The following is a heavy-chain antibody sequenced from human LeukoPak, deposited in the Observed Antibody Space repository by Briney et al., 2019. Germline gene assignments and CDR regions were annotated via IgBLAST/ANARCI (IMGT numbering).Heavy chain of an antibody. J-gene: IGHJ4*02. CDR1: GGSFSGYY. Sequence: SETLSLTCAVYGGSFSGYYWSWIRQPPGEGLEWIGEINHSGSTNYNPSLKSRVTISVDTSKNQFSLKLSSVTAADTAVYYCARGQGDYTPFDYWGQGTLVTVSS. CDR2: INHSGST. CDR3: ARGQGDYTPFDY. D-gene: IGHD4-17*01. V-gene: IGHV4-34*01.